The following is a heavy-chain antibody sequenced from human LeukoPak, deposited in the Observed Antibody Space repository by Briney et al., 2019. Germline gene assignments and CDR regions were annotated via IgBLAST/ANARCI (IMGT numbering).Heavy chain of an antibody. J-gene: IGHJ4*02. CDR2: IKSDGNSA. CDR1: GFTFSDYW. Sequence: GGSLRLSCAASGFTFSDYWMHWVRHAPGKGLVWVSLIKSDGNSAMYADPVEGRFSISRDNAKNTVYLQMNSLRAEDTAVYFCTREVASAAFDYWGQGTPVTVSS. D-gene: IGHD5-12*01. CDR3: TREVASAAFDY. V-gene: IGHV3-74*03.